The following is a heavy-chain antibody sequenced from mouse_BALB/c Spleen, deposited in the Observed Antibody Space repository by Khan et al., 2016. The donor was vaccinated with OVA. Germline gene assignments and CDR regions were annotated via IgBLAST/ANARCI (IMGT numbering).Heavy chain of an antibody. CDR2: IYPGDGRT. J-gene: IGHJ1*01. V-gene: IGHV1S56*01. D-gene: IGHD1-1*01. CDR1: GYTFIRNY. CDR3: AISYYGSYWYFDV. Sequence: QVQLQQSGPEVVKPGASVKMSCKASGYTFIRNYVHWVKQRPGQGLDWIGWIYPGDGRTKYNEKFKGKTTLTSDNSSTLTYMLRSSMTSEDSAIYLGAISYYGSYWYFDVWGAGTTVTGSS.